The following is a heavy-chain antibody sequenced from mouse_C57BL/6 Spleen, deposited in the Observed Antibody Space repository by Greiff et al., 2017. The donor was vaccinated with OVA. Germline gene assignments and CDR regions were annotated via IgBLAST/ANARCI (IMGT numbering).Heavy chain of an antibody. V-gene: IGHV5-17*01. Sequence: EVKLVESGGGLVKPGGSLKLSCAASGFTFSDYGMHWVRQAPEKGLEWVAYISSGSSTIYYADTVKGRFTISRDNAKNTLFLQMTSLRSEDTAMYYCARGLTGTWGYFDVWGTGTTVTVSS. D-gene: IGHD4-1*01. CDR2: ISSGSSTI. J-gene: IGHJ1*03. CDR1: GFTFSDYG. CDR3: ARGLTGTWGYFDV.